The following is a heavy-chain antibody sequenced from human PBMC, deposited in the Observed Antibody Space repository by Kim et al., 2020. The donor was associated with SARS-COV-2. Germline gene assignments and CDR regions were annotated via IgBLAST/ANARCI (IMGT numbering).Heavy chain of an antibody. V-gene: IGHV1-3*01. CDR3: ARDMDPTVYDY. CDR1: GYTFKSYP. J-gene: IGHJ4*02. Sequence: ASVKVSCKAYGYTFKSYPIHWLRQAPGQRPEWMGWVNAANDETQYSQKFQGRVTITRDTSANTAYMELRRLTTKDTAIYYCARDMDPTVYDYWGQGTLV. CDR2: VNAANDET. D-gene: IGHD4-4*01.